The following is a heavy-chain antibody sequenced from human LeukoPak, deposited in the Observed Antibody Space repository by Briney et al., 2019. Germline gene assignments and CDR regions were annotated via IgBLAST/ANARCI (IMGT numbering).Heavy chain of an antibody. J-gene: IGHJ4*02. CDR3: AREDYGSGSYYNVFYFDY. Sequence: GGSLRLSCAASGFTFSSYGMHWVRQAPGKGLEWVAVIWYDGSNKYYADSVKGRFTISRDNSKNTLYLQMNSQRAEDTAVYYCAREDYGSGSYYNVFYFDYWGQGTLVTVSS. CDR1: GFTFSSYG. CDR2: IWYDGSNK. V-gene: IGHV3-33*01. D-gene: IGHD3-10*01.